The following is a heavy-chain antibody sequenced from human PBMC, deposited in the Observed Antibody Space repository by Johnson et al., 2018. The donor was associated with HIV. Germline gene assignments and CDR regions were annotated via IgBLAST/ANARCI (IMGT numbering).Heavy chain of an antibody. V-gene: IGHV3-33*03. D-gene: IGHD3-22*01. J-gene: IGHJ3*02. CDR2: IWYDGSNK. Sequence: QVQLVESGGGVVQPGRSLRLSCAASGFTFSSYAMHWVRQAPGKGLEWVAVIWYDGSNKYYADSVKGRFTISRDNFKNTLYLQMISLRAEDTAVYYCTTARDRLESSSGGTGFWAFDIWGQGTMVTVSS. CDR3: TTARDRLESSSGGTGFWAFDI. CDR1: GFTFSSYA.